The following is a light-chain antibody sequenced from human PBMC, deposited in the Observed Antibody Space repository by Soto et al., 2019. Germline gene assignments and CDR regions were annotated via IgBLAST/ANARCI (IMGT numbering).Light chain of an antibody. Sequence: ESVLTQSPGTLSLSPGERATLSYRASQSVTSNYLAWYQQKPGQAPRLLIYGASSRATGIPDRFSGSGSGTDFTLTISRLEPEDFAVYYCQQYGSSSWTFGQGTKVVVK. CDR1: QSVTSNY. J-gene: IGKJ1*01. CDR3: QQYGSSSWT. CDR2: GAS. V-gene: IGKV3-20*01.